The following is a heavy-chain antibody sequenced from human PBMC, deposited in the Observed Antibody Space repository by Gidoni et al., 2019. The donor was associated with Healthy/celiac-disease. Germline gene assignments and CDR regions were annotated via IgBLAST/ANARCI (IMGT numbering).Heavy chain of an antibody. D-gene: IGHD3-16*01. Sequence: QVQLVQSGAEVKKPGASVKVSCKASGYTFTSYAMHWVRQAPGQRLEWMGWINAGNGNTKYSQKFQGRVTITRDTSASTAYMELSSLRSEDTAVYYCARSPVRGAAFDIWGQGTMVTVSS. J-gene: IGHJ3*02. CDR3: ARSPVRGAAFDI. CDR2: INAGNGNT. CDR1: GYTFTSYA. V-gene: IGHV1-3*01.